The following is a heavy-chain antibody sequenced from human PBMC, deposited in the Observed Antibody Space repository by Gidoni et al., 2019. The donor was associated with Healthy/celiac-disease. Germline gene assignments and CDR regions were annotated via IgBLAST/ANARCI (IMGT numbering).Heavy chain of an antibody. CDR3: ARESSGRYCSSTSCYLGAFDI. CDR2: IGTAGDT. J-gene: IGHJ3*02. CDR1: GFTFSSYD. D-gene: IGHD2-2*01. Sequence: EVQLVESGGGLVQPGGSLRLSCAASGFTFSSYDMHWVRQATGKGLEWGSAIGTAGDTYYPGYVKGRFTISRENAKNSLYLQMNSLRAGDTAVYYCARESSGRYCSSTSCYLGAFDIWGQGTMVTVSS. V-gene: IGHV3-13*01.